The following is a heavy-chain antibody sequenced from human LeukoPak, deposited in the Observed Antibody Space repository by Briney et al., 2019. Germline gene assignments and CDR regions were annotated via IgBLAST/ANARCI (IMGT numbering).Heavy chain of an antibody. CDR3: AKTISSGWS. J-gene: IGHJ4*02. CDR2: INHSGST. D-gene: IGHD6-19*01. CDR1: GGSFSGYY. V-gene: IGHV4-34*01. Sequence: KASETLSLTCAVYGGSFSGYYWSWIRQPPGKGLEWIGEINHSGSTNYNPSLKSRVTISVDTSKNQFSLKLSSVTAADTAVYYCAKTISSGWSWGQGTLVTASS.